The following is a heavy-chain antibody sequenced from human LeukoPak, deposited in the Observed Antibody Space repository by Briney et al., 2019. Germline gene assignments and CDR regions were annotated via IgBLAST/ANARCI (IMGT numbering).Heavy chain of an antibody. CDR3: ARGYVGATRAFDI. D-gene: IGHD1-26*01. J-gene: IGHJ3*02. CDR1: GFTFMTYS. Sequence: GGPLRLSCAASGFTFMTYSMNWVRQAPGKGLEWVSSISSSSSSYIYYADSVKGRFTISRDNAKNSLYLQMNSLRAEDTAVYYCARGYVGATRAFDIWGQGTMVTVSS. CDR2: ISSSSSSYI. V-gene: IGHV3-21*01.